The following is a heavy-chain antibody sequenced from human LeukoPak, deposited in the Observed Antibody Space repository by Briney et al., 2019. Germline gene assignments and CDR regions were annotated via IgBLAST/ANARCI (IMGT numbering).Heavy chain of an antibody. CDR2: ISSSSSYI. J-gene: IGHJ4*02. Sequence: NSGGSLRLSCAASGFTFSSYSMYWVGQAPGKGLEWVSSISSSSSYIYYADSVKGRFTISRDNAKNSLYLQMNSLRAEDTAVYYCAAAGGGGYYGIDYWGQGTLVTVSS. D-gene: IGHD3-3*01. CDR3: AAAGGGGYYGIDY. CDR1: GFTFSSYS. V-gene: IGHV3-21*01.